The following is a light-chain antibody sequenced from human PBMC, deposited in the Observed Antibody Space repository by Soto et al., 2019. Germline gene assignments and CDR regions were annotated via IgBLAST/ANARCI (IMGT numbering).Light chain of an antibody. CDR1: QSISSH. CDR2: AAS. CDR3: QQSYSTPLT. V-gene: IGKV1-39*01. Sequence: DIQMTQSPASLSASVGDRVTITCRASQSISSHLNWYQQKPGKVPKLLIYAASSLQSGVPSRFSGRGSGTDFTLTISSLQPEDFATYYCQQSYSTPLTFGGGTKVEIK. J-gene: IGKJ4*01.